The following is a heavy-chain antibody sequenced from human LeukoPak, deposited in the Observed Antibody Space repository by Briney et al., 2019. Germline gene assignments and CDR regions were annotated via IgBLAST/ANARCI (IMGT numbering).Heavy chain of an antibody. CDR2: IYYSGST. Sequence: SETLCLTCTVSGGSISSSSYYWGWIRQPPGKGLEWIGSIYYSGSTYYNPSLKSRVTISVDTSKNQFSLKLSSATAADTAVYYCARKYSSGIWFDPWGQGTLVTVSS. J-gene: IGHJ5*02. CDR3: ARKYSSGIWFDP. D-gene: IGHD6-19*01. CDR1: GGSISSSSYY. V-gene: IGHV4-39*01.